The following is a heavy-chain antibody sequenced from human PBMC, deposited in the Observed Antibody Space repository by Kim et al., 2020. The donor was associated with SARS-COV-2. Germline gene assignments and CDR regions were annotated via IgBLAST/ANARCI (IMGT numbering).Heavy chain of an antibody. V-gene: IGHV1-3*01. D-gene: IGHD3-9*01. CDR2: INAGNGNT. Sequence: ASVKVSCKASGYTFTSYAMHWVRQAPGQRIEWMGWINAGNGNTKYSQKFQGRVTITRDTSASTAYMELSSLRSEDTAVYYCARDSYYDIFRYYYYYMDVWGKGTTVTVSS. J-gene: IGHJ6*03. CDR3: ARDSYYDIFRYYYYYMDV. CDR1: GYTFTSYA.